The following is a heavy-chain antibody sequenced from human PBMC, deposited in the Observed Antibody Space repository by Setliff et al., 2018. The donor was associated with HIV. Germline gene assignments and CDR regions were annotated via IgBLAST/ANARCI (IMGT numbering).Heavy chain of an antibody. CDR3: AREGGQGYSGSGSFYHRNFDL. J-gene: IGHJ2*01. V-gene: IGHV4-34*01. Sequence: PSETLSLTCAVYGGSLSGYYWSWVRQSPGRGLEWIGEINQSGNTNFNPSLKSRLIISVDTSKSQFSLELTSVTAADTALYYCAREGGQGYSGSGSFYHRNFDLWGRGTLVTVSS. CDR2: INQSGNT. CDR1: GGSLSGYY. D-gene: IGHD3-10*01.